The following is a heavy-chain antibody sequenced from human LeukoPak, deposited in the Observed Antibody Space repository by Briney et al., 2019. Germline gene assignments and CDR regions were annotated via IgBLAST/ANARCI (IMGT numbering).Heavy chain of an antibody. CDR1: GFTFSSYW. V-gene: IGHV3-74*01. J-gene: IGHJ4*02. D-gene: IGHD5-18*01. CDR3: ANFERWIQLWLPRYFDY. CDR2: INSDGSST. Sequence: GGSLRLSCAASGFTFSSYWMHWVRQAPGKGLVWVSRINSDGSSTSYADSVKGRFTISRDNAKSTLYVQMNSLRAEDTAVYYCANFERWIQLWLPRYFDYWGQGTLVTVSS.